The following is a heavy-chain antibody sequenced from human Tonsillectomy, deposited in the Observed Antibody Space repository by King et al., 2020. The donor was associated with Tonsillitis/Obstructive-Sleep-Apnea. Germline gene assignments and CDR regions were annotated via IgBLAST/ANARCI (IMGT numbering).Heavy chain of an antibody. Sequence: QLVQSGAEVKTPGASVKVSCKASGYTFTSDYIHWVRQARGQGLEWLGIINPSSGVATYAQKFQGRVTRIIDTSASTVYLQLSSLRSEDTAVYYCARDDVVGRYIDSWGQGTLVTVSS. CDR1: GYTFTSDY. V-gene: IGHV1-46*01. CDR3: ARDDVVGRYIDS. CDR2: INPSSGVA. J-gene: IGHJ4*02. D-gene: IGHD1-14*01.